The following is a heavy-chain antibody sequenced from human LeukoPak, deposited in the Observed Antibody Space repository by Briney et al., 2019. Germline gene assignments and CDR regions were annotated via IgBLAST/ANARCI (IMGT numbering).Heavy chain of an antibody. D-gene: IGHD3-16*01. J-gene: IGHJ6*03. Sequence: KSSETLSLTCTVSGGSISSYYWSWIRQPPGKGLEWIGYIYYSGSTNYNPSLKSRVTISVDTSKNQFSLKLSSVTAADTAVYYCARRAGGHYMDVWGKGTTVTVSS. CDR2: IYYSGST. CDR1: GGSISSYY. V-gene: IGHV4-59*08. CDR3: ARRAGGHYMDV.